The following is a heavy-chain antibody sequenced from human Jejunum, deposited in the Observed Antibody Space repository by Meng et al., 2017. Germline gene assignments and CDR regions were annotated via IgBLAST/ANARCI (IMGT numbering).Heavy chain of an antibody. D-gene: IGHD4-17*01. Sequence: SETLSLTCTVSGGSISSSNYYWGWIRQPPGKGLEWVGSGYYTGSTYYNPSLKSRVTVSLDTSKNQFSLKLTSMTAADTAVYYCAGHVHDYGDYLPPHYFDSWGQGTLVTVSS. CDR3: AGHVHDYGDYLPPHYFDS. J-gene: IGHJ4*02. CDR2: GYYTGST. V-gene: IGHV4-39*07. CDR1: GGSISSSNYY.